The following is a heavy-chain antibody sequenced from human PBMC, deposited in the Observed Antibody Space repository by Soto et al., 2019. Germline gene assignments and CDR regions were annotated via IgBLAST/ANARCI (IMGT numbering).Heavy chain of an antibody. J-gene: IGHJ6*03. CDR2: ISGSGGST. V-gene: IGHV3-23*01. CDR3: ASTRGDYRYYYYYYMDV. CDR1: GFTFSSYA. Sequence: GGSLRLSCAASGFTFSSYAMSWVRQAPGKGLEWVSAISGSGGSTYYADSVKGRFTISRDNSKNTLYLQMNSLRAEDTAVYYCASTRGDYRYYYYYYMDVWGKGTTVTVSS. D-gene: IGHD4-17*01.